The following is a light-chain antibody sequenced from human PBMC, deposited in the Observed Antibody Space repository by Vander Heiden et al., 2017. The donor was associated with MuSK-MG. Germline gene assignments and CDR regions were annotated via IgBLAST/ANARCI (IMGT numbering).Light chain of an antibody. CDR3: NSLDNKCNHPRVV. CDR1: SLRSCY. CDR2: GKN. J-gene: IGLJ2*01. V-gene: IGLV3-19*01. Sequence: SSELTQDTAVSVALGQTVRITCKGDSLRSCYASWYQHTPVPAPVLVIFGKNNRPSGIPARFSGSCSGNTASSTITGAQAEDEADDDCNSLDNKCNHPRVVFGGGTKLTVL.